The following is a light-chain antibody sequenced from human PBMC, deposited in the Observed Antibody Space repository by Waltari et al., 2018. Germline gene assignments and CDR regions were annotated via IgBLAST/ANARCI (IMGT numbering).Light chain of an antibody. V-gene: IGKV3-20*01. CDR1: QTVSGSS. J-gene: IGKJ2*01. Sequence: EIVLTQSPGTLSLSPGERATLSCRASQTVSGSSLAWYQQIPGQPPRLLIFAASDRASGIPARFSGSGSGTDFTLSITRLEPEDFAVYSCQQYGSSPYTFGQGTKLEIK. CDR2: AAS. CDR3: QQYGSSPYT.